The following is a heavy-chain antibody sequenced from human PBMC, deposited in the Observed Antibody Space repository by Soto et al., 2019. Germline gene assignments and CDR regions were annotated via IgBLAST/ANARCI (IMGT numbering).Heavy chain of an antibody. Sequence: PSETLSLTCTVSGGSISSYYWSWIRQPPGKGLEWIGYIYYSGSTNYNPSLKSRVTISVDTSKNQFSLKLSSVTAADTAVYYCARSLSSSWYDAFDICGQGTMVTVSS. J-gene: IGHJ3*02. V-gene: IGHV4-59*01. CDR2: IYYSGST. D-gene: IGHD6-13*01. CDR1: GGSISSYY. CDR3: ARSLSSSWYDAFDI.